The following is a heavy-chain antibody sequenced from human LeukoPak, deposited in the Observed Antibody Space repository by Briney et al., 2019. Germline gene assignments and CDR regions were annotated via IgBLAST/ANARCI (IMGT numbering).Heavy chain of an antibody. Sequence: GGSLRLSCTAYGFTFSNFWMGWVRQAPGKGLEWVANIKQDETEKFYLGSVKGRFTISRDNAKNSLYLQMNSLRAEDTAVYYCANEIRPNDYWGQGTQVTVSS. CDR3: ANEIRPNDY. D-gene: IGHD4-17*01. J-gene: IGHJ4*02. V-gene: IGHV3-7*03. CDR1: GFTFSNFW. CDR2: IKQDETEK.